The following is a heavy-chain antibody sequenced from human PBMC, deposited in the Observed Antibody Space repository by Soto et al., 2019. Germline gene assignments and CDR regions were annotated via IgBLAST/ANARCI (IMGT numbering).Heavy chain of an antibody. D-gene: IGHD6-6*01. J-gene: IGHJ4*02. CDR1: GDSISTADYY. Sequence: PSETLSITCTISGDSISTADYYWNWIRHPPGKGLEWIGYIYYSGNTYYIPSLKSRVTISVDTSKNQISLKLNSVTAADTAVYYCARGIYSTSSFFDSWGQGTLVTVSS. V-gene: IGHV4-30-4*01. CDR3: ARGIYSTSSFFDS. CDR2: IYYSGNT.